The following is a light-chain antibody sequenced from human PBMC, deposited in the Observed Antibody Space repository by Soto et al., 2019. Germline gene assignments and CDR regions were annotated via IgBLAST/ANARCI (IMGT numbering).Light chain of an antibody. Sequence: QSVLTQPASVSGSPGQSITISCTGTSSDVGSDNLVSWYQQHPGKAPKLMIYEGSKRPSGVSNRFSGSKSGNTASLTISGLQAEDEADYYCSSYTSSSTLVFGGGTKLTVL. J-gene: IGLJ3*02. CDR3: SSYTSSSTLV. CDR2: EGS. CDR1: SSDVGSDNL. V-gene: IGLV2-14*02.